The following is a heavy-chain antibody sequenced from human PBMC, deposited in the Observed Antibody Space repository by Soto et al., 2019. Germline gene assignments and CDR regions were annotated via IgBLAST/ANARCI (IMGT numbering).Heavy chain of an antibody. CDR1: EGRVSRDSYY. V-gene: IGHV4-61*01. CDR2: ISYSGST. J-gene: IGHJ5*02. Sequence: HSCSIALTCRVSEGRVSRDSYYWCWIRQPPGKGLEWIGYISYSGSTNYNPSLESRVTISVDTSKSQFSLKLNSVTAADTAVYYCARDTYNLGSDWFDPGGQRMLV. D-gene: IGHD3-10*01. CDR3: ARDTYNLGSDWFDP.